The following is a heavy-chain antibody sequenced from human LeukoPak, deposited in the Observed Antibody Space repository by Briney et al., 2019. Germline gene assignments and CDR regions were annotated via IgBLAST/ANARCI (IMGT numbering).Heavy chain of an antibody. CDR1: QLTFSSYA. J-gene: IGHJ4*02. Sequence: GGSLRLSCEASQLTFSSYAMTWVRQAPGKGLEWVPSISASGSLTYYADSVKGRFTISRDNSKSILFLQMNSLTVEDTAVYYWAKGWFGETLHGPHDYWGQGAPVTVSS. CDR3: AKGWFGETLHGPHDY. CDR2: ISASGSLT. V-gene: IGHV3-23*01. D-gene: IGHD3-10*01.